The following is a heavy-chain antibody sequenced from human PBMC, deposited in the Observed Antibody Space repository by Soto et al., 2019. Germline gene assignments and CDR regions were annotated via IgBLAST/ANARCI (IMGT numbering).Heavy chain of an antibody. CDR2: ISAYNGNT. CDR1: GYTFTSYG. D-gene: IGHD2-2*01. Sequence: ASVKVSCKASGYTFTSYGISWVRQAPGQGLEWMGWISAYNGNTNYAQKLQGRVTMTTDTSTSTAYMELRSLRSDDTAVYYCAKDEPSGVLVPAAMLTGLGGYYYYGMDVWGQGTTVTVSS. V-gene: IGHV1-18*01. CDR3: AKDEPSGVLVPAAMLTGLGGYYYYGMDV. J-gene: IGHJ6*02.